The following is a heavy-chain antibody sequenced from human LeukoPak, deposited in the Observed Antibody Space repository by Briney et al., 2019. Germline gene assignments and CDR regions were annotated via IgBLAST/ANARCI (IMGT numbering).Heavy chain of an antibody. D-gene: IGHD3-22*01. CDR3: ARVADDYYDSSGYLGV. CDR1: GYTFTSYY. J-gene: IGHJ6*03. V-gene: IGHV1-46*01. Sequence: GASVKVSCMASGYTFTSYYMHWVRQAPGQGLEWMGIINPSGGSTSYAQKFQGRVTMTRDTSTSTVYMELSSLRSEDTAVYYCARVADDYYDSSGYLGVWGKGTTVTVSS. CDR2: INPSGGST.